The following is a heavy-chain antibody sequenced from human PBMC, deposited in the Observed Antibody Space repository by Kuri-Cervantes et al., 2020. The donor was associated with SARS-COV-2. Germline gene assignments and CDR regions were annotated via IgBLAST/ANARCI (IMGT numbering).Heavy chain of an antibody. CDR3: ASLYFDDSSSEDYAFDI. J-gene: IGHJ3*02. CDR1: GYTLTGYY. CDR2: INPNSGGT. Sequence: ASVKVSCKASGYTLTGYYMHWVRQAPGQGLEWMGWINPNSGGTNYAQKFQGRVTMTRDTSISTAYMELSSLRSEDTAVYYCASLYFDDSSSEDYAFDIWGQGTMVTVSS. V-gene: IGHV1-2*02. D-gene: IGHD6-13*01.